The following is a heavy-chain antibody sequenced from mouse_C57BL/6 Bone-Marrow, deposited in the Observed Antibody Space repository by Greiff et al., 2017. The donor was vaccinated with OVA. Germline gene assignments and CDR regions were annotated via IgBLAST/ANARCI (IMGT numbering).Heavy chain of an antibody. J-gene: IGHJ1*03. CDR1: GFTFAVYY. CDR2: FRNKANGYTT. D-gene: IGHD3-3*01. Sequence: EVKLEESGGGLVQPGGSLSLSCAASGFTFAVYYISWVRQLPGKALEWLGFFRNKANGYTTEYSAPVKVLFTISRVNSQIILYLQMDALRAEDSATYYCARVGGYFDVWGTGTTVTVSS. CDR3: ARVGGYFDV. V-gene: IGHV7-3*03.